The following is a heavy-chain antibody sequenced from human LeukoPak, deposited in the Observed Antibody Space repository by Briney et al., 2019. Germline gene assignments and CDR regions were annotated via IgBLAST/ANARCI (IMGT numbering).Heavy chain of an antibody. CDR2: ISWNSGSI. J-gene: IGHJ3*02. V-gene: IGHV3-9*03. D-gene: IGHD6-19*01. CDR1: GFTFDDYA. CDR3: AKETSSGWNPDAFDI. Sequence: GRSLRLSCAASGFTFDDYAMHWVRQAPGKGLEWVSGISWNSGSIGYADSVKGRFTTSRDNAKNSLYLQMNSLRAEDMALYYCAKETSSGWNPDAFDIWGQGTMVTVSS.